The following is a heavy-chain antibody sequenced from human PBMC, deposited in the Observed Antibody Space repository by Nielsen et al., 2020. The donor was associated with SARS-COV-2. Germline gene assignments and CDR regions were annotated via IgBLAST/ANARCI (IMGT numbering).Heavy chain of an antibody. D-gene: IGHD1-26*01. V-gene: IGHV3-64*01. CDR3: ARAESGSYWNAFDI. J-gene: IGHJ3*02. Sequence: GESLKISCAASGFTFSSYAMHWVRQAPGKGLEYVSAISSNGGSTYYANSVKGRFTISRDNSKNTLYLQMGSLRAEDMAVYYCARAESGSYWNAFDIWGQGTMVTVSS. CDR1: GFTFSSYA. CDR2: ISSNGGST.